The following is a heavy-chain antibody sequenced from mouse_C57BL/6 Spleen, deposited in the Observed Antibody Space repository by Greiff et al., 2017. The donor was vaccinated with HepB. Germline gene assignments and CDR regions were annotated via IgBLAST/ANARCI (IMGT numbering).Heavy chain of an antibody. CDR3: ANYYGRAMDY. CDR1: GYTFTDYN. D-gene: IGHD1-1*01. J-gene: IGHJ4*01. V-gene: IGHV1-22*01. Sequence: VQLKESGPELVKPGASVKMSCKASGYTFTDYNMHWVKQSHGKSLEWIGYINPNNGGTSYNQKFKGKATLTVNKSSSTAYMELRSLTSEDSAVYYCANYYGRAMDYWGQGTSVTVSS. CDR2: INPNNGGT.